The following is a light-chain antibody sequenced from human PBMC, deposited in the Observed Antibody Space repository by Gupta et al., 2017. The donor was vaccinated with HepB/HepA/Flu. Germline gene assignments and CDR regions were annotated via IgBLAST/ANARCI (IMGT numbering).Light chain of an antibody. CDR3: QQRYSTSWT. J-gene: IGKJ1*01. CDR1: QSIRSY. CDR2: AAS. Sequence: DIQMTQSPSPLSSSVRDRVTITCRASQSIRSYLKWYQHKPGKAPKLLIYAASSLQSGVPSRFSGSGSGTDFTLTISRLQPEDFATYYCQQRYSTSWTFGQGTKVEIK. V-gene: IGKV1-39*01.